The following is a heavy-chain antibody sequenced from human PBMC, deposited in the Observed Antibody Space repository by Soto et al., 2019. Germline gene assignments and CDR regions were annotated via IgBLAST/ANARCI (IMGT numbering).Heavy chain of an antibody. V-gene: IGHV4-39*01. J-gene: IGHJ4*02. Sequence: LETLSLTCTVSGGSISSSSYYWGWIRQPPGKGLEWIGSIYYSGSTYYNPSLKSRVTISVDTSKNQFSLKLSSVTAADTAVYYCARHGGSYRKNWGYYFDYWGQGTLVTVSS. CDR1: GGSISSSSYY. D-gene: IGHD1-26*01. CDR3: ARHGGSYRKNWGYYFDY. CDR2: IYYSGST.